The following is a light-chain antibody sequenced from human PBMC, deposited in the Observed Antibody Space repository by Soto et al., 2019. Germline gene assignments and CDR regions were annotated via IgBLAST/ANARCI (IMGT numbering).Light chain of an antibody. J-gene: IGKJ2*01. Sequence: EIEMTQSPATLSLSPGEGATLSCRTSQSVGYSLAWYQQKPGLAPRLLIYGASTRITGIPDRFSGSGSGKEFTLTISSLQSEDFAVYYCQQYKNWPGYTFGQGTKLEIK. CDR1: QSVGYS. CDR3: QQYKNWPGYT. V-gene: IGKV3-15*01. CDR2: GAS.